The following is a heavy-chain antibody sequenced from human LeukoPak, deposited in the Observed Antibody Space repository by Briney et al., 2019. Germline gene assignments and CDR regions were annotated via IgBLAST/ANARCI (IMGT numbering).Heavy chain of an antibody. CDR1: GGSFSGYY. CDR2: IYYSGST. D-gene: IGHD1-1*01. Sequence: SETLSLTCAVYGGSFSGYYWSWIRQPPGKGLEWIGYIYYSGSTNYNPSLKSRVTISEDTSKNQFSLKLSSVTAADTAVYYCARSGIGWFDPWGQGTLVTVSS. J-gene: IGHJ5*02. CDR3: ARSGIGWFDP. V-gene: IGHV4-59*01.